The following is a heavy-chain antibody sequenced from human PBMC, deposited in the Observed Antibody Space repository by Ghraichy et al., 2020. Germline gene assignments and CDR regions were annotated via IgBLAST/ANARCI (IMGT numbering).Heavy chain of an antibody. J-gene: IGHJ4*02. Sequence: GGSLRLSCAASLFTFSSYAMHWVRQAPGKGLEWVAVISSDGTNNNYADSVKGRFTISRDNSKNTLYLQMNGLRPEDTAVYYCARAGTYDHFWGSLDNWGQGTLVTVSS. D-gene: IGHD3-16*01. V-gene: IGHV3-30-3*01. CDR2: ISSDGTNN. CDR3: ARAGTYDHFWGSLDN. CDR1: LFTFSSYA.